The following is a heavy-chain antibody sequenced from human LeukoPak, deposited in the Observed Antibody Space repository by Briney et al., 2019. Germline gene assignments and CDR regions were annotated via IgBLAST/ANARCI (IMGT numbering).Heavy chain of an antibody. CDR1: GYSITSGYD. V-gene: IGHV4-38-2*02. D-gene: IGHD2-21*01. Sequence: SETLSLTCTVSGYSITSGYDWGWIRQSPGKGLKWIGSIHQSGVTYFNPSLQSRVTLSVDTSKNQFSLKLSSVTAADTAVYYCVRDYIPHPMDVWGRGTTVTVSS. CDR2: IHQSGVT. J-gene: IGHJ6*03. CDR3: VRDYIPHPMDV.